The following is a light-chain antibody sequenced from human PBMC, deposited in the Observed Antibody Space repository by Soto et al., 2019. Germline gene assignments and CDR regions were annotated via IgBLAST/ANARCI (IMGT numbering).Light chain of an antibody. V-gene: IGLV2-14*01. CDR2: EVS. CDR3: TSYTTSSTVA. Sequence: QSALTQPASVSGSPGQSITISCTGTSSDVGAYNYVSWYQQHPSKAPKLLIYEVSNRPSGVSNRFSGSKSGNTASLTISGLQAVDEADYYCTSYTTSSTVAFGGGTQLTVL. J-gene: IGLJ7*01. CDR1: SSDVGAYNY.